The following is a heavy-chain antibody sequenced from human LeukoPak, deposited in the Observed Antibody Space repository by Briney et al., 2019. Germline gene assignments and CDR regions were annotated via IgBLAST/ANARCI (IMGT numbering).Heavy chain of an antibody. CDR2: IYHSGST. J-gene: IGHJ4*02. V-gene: IGHV4-4*02. Sequence: SETLSLSCAVSGASISSNNWWWSWVRQPPGKGLEWIGEIYHSGSTNYNPSLKSRVTMSVDKSKNQFSLKLSSVTAADTAVYYCAGAEPRGIIWYPYWGQGTLVTVSS. D-gene: IGHD6-13*01. CDR3: AGAEPRGIIWYPY. CDR1: GASISSNNW.